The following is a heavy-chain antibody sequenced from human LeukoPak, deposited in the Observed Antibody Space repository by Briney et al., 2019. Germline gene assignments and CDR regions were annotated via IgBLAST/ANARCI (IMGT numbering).Heavy chain of an antibody. CDR3: EREILGGFNPGAY. V-gene: IGHV4-4*02. J-gene: IGHJ4*02. D-gene: IGHD1-14*01. CDR1: LDSTTSNF. Sequence: SETLSLTCTVSLDSTTSNFWSWVRQPPGKGLEWIGEIDRSGSSNYNPSLQSRVTISIDRSRNQIALELSSVTAADTAVYYCEREILGGFNPGAYWGQGTLVTVS. CDR2: IDRSGSS.